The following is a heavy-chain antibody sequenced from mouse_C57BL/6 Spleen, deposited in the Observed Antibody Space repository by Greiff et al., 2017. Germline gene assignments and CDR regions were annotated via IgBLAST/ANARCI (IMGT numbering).Heavy chain of an antibody. V-gene: IGHV5-17*01. CDR2: ISSGSSTI. CDR1: GFTFSDYG. Sequence: EVKLVESGGGLVKPGGSLKLSCAASGFTFSDYGMHWVRQAPEKGLEWVAYISSGSSTIYYADTVKGRFTISRDNAKNTLFLQMTSLRSEDTAMYYCATTAQATDAMDYWGQGTSVTVSS. CDR3: ATTAQATDAMDY. D-gene: IGHD3-2*02. J-gene: IGHJ4*01.